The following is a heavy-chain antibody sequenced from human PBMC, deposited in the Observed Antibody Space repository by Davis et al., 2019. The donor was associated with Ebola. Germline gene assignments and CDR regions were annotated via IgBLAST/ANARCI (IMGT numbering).Heavy chain of an antibody. CDR1: GFNFGTYW. J-gene: IGHJ5*02. Sequence: GESLKISCAASGFNFGTYWMSWVRQVPGKGLEWVANMNPEGSEKHYVDSVKGRFTISRDNAKNSLYLQMNSLRAEDTAVYTCARGGSFDPWGQGTLVIVSS. D-gene: IGHD2-15*01. CDR2: MNPEGSEK. CDR3: ARGGSFDP. V-gene: IGHV3-7*04.